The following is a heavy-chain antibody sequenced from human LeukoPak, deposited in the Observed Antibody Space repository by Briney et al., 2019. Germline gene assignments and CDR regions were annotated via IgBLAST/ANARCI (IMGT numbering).Heavy chain of an antibody. D-gene: IGHD3-9*01. V-gene: IGHV4-34*01. J-gene: IGHJ6*03. CDR3: ARDRYDILTGYYFSTYYYYMDV. Sequence: PSETLSLTCAVYGGSFIGYYWSWIRQPPGKGLEWIGEINHSGSTNYDPSLKSRVTISVDTSKNQFSLKLSSVTAADTAVYYCARDRYDILTGYYFSTYYYYMDVWGKGTTVTISS. CDR2: INHSGST. CDR1: GGSFIGYY.